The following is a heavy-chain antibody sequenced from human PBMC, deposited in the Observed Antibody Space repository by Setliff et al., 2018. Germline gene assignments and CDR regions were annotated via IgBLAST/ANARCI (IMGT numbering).Heavy chain of an antibody. V-gene: IGHV4-34*01. CDR2: IHHSGST. CDR1: GGSFSDYW. CDR3: ARRGMSSSWFQGYFDY. D-gene: IGHD6-13*01. J-gene: IGHJ4*02. Sequence: SETLSLTCAVYGGSFSDYWWGWIRQLPGKGLEWIAEIHHSGSTNFHPSLKSRVTISVDTSKNQFSLKLSSVTAADTAVYYCARRGMSSSWFQGYFDYWGQGTLVTVSS.